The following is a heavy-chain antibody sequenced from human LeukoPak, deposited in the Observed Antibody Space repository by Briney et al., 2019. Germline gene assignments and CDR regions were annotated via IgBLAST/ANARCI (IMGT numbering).Heavy chain of an antibody. CDR2: MDPNSGNT. V-gene: IGHV1-8*03. Sequence: ASVKVSCKASGYTFTSYDINWVRHATGQGLEWMGWMDPNSGNTGYAQKFQGRVTITRNTSISTAYMELSSLRSEDTAVYYCARGRGFDYGGQDSDYWGQGTLVTVSS. D-gene: IGHD4-23*01. J-gene: IGHJ4*02. CDR1: GYTFTSYD. CDR3: ARGRGFDYGGQDSDY.